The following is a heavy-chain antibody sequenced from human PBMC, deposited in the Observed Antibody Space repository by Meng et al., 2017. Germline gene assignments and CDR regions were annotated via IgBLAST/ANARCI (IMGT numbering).Heavy chain of an antibody. CDR3: ARDSGYSYGYGSFAFDI. CDR1: GGTFSSYA. Sequence: SVKVSCKASGGTFSSYAISWVLQAPGQGLEWMGGIIPIFGTANYAQKFQGRVTITTDESTSTAYMELSSLRSEDTAVYYCARDSGYSYGYGSFAFDIWGQGTMVTVSS. V-gene: IGHV1-69*05. J-gene: IGHJ3*02. D-gene: IGHD5-18*01. CDR2: IIPIFGTA.